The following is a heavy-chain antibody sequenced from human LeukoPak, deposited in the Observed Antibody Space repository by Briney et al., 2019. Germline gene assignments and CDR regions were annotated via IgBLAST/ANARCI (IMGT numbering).Heavy chain of an antibody. CDR1: GGSFSGYY. J-gene: IGHJ1*01. CDR2: INHSGST. D-gene: IGHD1-26*01. CDR3: ARDDFAGVGAN. V-gene: IGHV4-34*01. Sequence: PSETLSLTCAVYGGSFSGYYWTWIRQPPGKGLEWIGEINHSGSTNYNPSLKSRVVISVDTSKNQVSLKVTSVTAADTAVYYCARDDFAGVGANWGQGTLVTVSS.